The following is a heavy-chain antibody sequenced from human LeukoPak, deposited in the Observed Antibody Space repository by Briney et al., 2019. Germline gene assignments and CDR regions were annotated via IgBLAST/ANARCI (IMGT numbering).Heavy chain of an antibody. CDR2: ISGRALTT. Sequence: GGTLRLSCAASGFTFSDFGMSWVRQAPGRGLEWVSGISGRALTTYYADSVKGRFTISRDNAKNSLYLQMNSLRPEDTALYYCATYSGAHHKTFDDWGQGTLVTVSS. CDR3: ATYSGAHHKTFDD. J-gene: IGHJ4*02. V-gene: IGHV3-23*01. CDR1: GFTFSDFG. D-gene: IGHD1-26*01.